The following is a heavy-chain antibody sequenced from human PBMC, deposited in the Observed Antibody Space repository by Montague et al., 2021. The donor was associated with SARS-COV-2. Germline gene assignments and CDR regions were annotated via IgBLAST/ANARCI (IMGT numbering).Heavy chain of an antibody. J-gene: IGHJ4*02. D-gene: IGHD3-16*02. CDR3: ARDNYDYVWGSYRYIY. V-gene: IGHV3-30*04. CDR1: VFTFSSYA. Sequence: SLRLSCAAYVFTFSSYAMHWDRQAPGKGLEWVAVISYDGSNKYYADSVKGRFTISREMNSLRAEDTAVYYCARDNYDYVWGSYRYIYWGQGTLVTVSS. CDR2: ISYDGSNK.